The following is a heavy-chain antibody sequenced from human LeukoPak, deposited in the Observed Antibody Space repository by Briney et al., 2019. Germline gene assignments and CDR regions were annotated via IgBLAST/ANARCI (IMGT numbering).Heavy chain of an antibody. V-gene: IGHV4-4*07. CDR1: GGSISSYY. Sequence: PPETLSLTCSVSGGSISSYYWSWIRQPAGKGLEWIGRIYTSGSTNYNPSLKSRVTMSVDKSKNQFSLKLSSVTAADTAVYYCARDRGGRVGAFDANWFDPWGQGTLVSVSS. J-gene: IGHJ5*02. CDR3: ARDRGGRVGAFDANWFDP. CDR2: IYTSGST. D-gene: IGHD1-26*01.